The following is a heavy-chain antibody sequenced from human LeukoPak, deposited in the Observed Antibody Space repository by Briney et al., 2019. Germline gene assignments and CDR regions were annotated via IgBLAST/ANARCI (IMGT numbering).Heavy chain of an antibody. CDR2: LKGRSQGGTI. CDR3: VVGSGSFFDY. D-gene: IGHD3-10*01. CDR1: GFTFSSYW. V-gene: IGHV3-15*01. J-gene: IGHJ4*02. Sequence: GGSLRLSCAASGFTFSSYWMSWVRQAPGKGLEWVGRLKGRSQGGTIDYAAPVKGRFTTSRDDSKNMAYLQMNSLKTEDTAVYYCVVGSGSFFDYWGQGTLVTVSS.